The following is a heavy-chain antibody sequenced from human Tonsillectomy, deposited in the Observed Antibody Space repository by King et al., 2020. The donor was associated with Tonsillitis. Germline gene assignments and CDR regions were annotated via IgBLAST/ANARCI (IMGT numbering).Heavy chain of an antibody. V-gene: IGHV2-70*01. J-gene: IGHJ2*01. CDR3: ARMRVCYSLMTGYSPGWYFDL. CDR1: GFSLSSSGMC. D-gene: IGHD3-9*01. Sequence: TLKESGPALVKPTQTLTLTCTFSGFSLSSSGMCVNWIRQPPGKALEWLAVIDWDDDKYYNTSLKTRLTISKDTSKNQVVLTVTNMDPMDTATYYCARMRVCYSLMTGYSPGWYFDLWGPGTRVTVSS. CDR2: IDWDDDK.